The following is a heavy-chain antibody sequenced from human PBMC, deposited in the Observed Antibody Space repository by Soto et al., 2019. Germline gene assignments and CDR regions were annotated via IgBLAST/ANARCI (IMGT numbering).Heavy chain of an antibody. Sequence: QVQLVQSGPEVKKPGASVRVSCKTSGYTFTNYGISWVRQAPGQGLEWLGWGSGYNANTKYAQNFQGRLNLTTDTSTNTAYMDLRSLKSDDTAIYFCAKDARSGSDAWGQGTLGTVSS. CDR2: GSGYNANT. CDR1: GYTFTNYG. V-gene: IGHV1-18*04. D-gene: IGHD5-12*01. J-gene: IGHJ5*02. CDR3: AKDARSGSDA.